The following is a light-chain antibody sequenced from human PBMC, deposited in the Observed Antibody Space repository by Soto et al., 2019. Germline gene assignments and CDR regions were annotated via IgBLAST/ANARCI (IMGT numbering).Light chain of an antibody. Sequence: EIVMTQSPATLSVSPGERVTLSCRASQSVRSNLAWYQQKPGQVPRVLIYGASTRAIGIPDRFSVSGSGTEFTLTISSLQSEDFAVFYCQHYNNLWGFGGGTKVEIK. J-gene: IGKJ4*01. CDR3: QHYNNLWG. V-gene: IGKV3-15*01. CDR1: QSVRSN. CDR2: GAS.